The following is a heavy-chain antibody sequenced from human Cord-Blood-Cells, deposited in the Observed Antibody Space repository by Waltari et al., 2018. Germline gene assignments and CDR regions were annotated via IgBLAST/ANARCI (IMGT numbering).Heavy chain of an antibody. Sequence: QVQLQESGPGLVTPSETLSLTCTVSGYSIRSGYYWGSIRQPPGKGLEWIGSIYHSGSTYYNPSLKSRVTISVDTSKNQFSLKLSSVTAADTAVYYCAREGHVDTAMAFDYWGQGTLVTISS. J-gene: IGHJ4*02. CDR2: IYHSGST. D-gene: IGHD5-18*01. CDR3: AREGHVDTAMAFDY. CDR1: GYSIRSGYY. V-gene: IGHV4-38-2*02.